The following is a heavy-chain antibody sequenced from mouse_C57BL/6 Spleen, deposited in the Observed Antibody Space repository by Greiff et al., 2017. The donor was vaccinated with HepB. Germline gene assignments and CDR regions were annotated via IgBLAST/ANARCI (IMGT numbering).Heavy chain of an antibody. CDR2: INPNNGGT. V-gene: IGHV1-26*01. D-gene: IGHD1-1*01. CDR3: ARDPRFGYGSSPWYFDV. CDR1: GYTFTDYY. Sequence: EVQLQQSGPELVKPGASVKISCKASGYTFTDYYMNWVKQSHGKSLEWIGDINPNNGGTSYNQKFKGKATLTVDKSSSTAYMELRSLTSEDSAVYYCARDPRFGYGSSPWYFDVWGTGTTVTVSS. J-gene: IGHJ1*03.